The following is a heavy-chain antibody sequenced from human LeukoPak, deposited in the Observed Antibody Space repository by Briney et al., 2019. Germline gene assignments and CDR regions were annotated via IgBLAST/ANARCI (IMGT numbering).Heavy chain of an antibody. D-gene: IGHD1-26*01. CDR2: ISAYNGNR. J-gene: IGHJ5*02. CDR1: DYTFSSYG. CDR3: MRGAGAEGRDWFDP. V-gene: IGHV1-18*01. Sequence: ASVKVSCKASDYTFSSYGIHWVRQAPGQGPEWMGWISAYNGNRDYALKFQGRVTMATDTSTNTAQMELRSLRSEDTAVYYCMRGAGAEGRDWFDPWGQGTLVTVSS.